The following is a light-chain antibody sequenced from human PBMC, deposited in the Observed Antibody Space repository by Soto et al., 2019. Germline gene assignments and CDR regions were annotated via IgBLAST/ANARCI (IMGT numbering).Light chain of an antibody. CDR2: EGS. J-gene: IGLJ2*01. V-gene: IGLV2-23*03. CDR3: CSYGGSSTFK. CDR1: SSDVGSYNL. Sequence: QSVLTQPASVSGSPGQSITISCTGTSSDVGSYNLVSWYQQHPGKAPKLMIYEGSKRPSGVSNRFSGSKSGNTASLTISGLQAEDEADYYCCSYGGSSTFKFGGGTKVTVL.